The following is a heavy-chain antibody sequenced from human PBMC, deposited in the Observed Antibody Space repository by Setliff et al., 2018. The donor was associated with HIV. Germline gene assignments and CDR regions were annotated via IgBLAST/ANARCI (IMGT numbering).Heavy chain of an antibody. Sequence: SETLSLTCTVSGGSMSHFYWTWIRQPPGKGLEWIGFVYSTGSINYSPSFRGRLTISLDTSENQFSLHLTSVTAADTAVYYCARAEGDAYNSLPYFDSWGPGALVTVSS. CDR3: ARAEGDAYNSLPYFDS. D-gene: IGHD1-1*01. CDR1: GGSMSHFY. J-gene: IGHJ4*02. CDR2: VYSTGSI. V-gene: IGHV4-59*01.